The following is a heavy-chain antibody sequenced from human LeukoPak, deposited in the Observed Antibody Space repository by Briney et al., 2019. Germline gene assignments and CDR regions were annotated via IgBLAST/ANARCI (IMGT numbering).Heavy chain of an antibody. V-gene: IGHV3-72*01. CDR3: VLVGPFYSLDY. D-gene: IGHD1-26*01. CDR2: TRNKAYSYTT. Sequence: GGSLRLSCAASGFSFSNYAMTWVRQAPGKGLEWVGRTRNKAYSYTTEYAASVKGRFIVSRDASQNSLHLQMNSLKTEDTAIYYCVLVGPFYSLDYWGQGTLVTVSS. J-gene: IGHJ4*02. CDR1: GFSFSNYA.